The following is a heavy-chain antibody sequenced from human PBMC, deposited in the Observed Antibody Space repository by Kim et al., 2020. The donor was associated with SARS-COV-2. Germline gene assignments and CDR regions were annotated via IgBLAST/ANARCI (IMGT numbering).Heavy chain of an antibody. J-gene: IGHJ6*02. Sequence: KFQGRVTITRDTSASTAYMEVSSLRSEDTAVYYCAREPYSLSKGYYGMDVWGQGTTVTVSS. CDR3: AREPYSLSKGYYGMDV. V-gene: IGHV1-3*01. D-gene: IGHD1-26*01.